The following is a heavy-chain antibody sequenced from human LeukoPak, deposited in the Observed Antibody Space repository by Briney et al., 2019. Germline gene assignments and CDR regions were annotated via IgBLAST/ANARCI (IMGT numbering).Heavy chain of an antibody. CDR2: IYSDGTT. V-gene: IGHV3-66*04. J-gene: IGHJ4*02. Sequence: GGSLRLSCAASGFTVSSNYMSWVRQAPGKGLEWVSIIYSDGTTYYADSVKGRFTISRDSSKNTVYLQMNSLRAEDTAVYYCARPGAAVAGTAFNYWGQGTLVTVSS. CDR1: GFTVSSNY. CDR3: ARPGAAVAGTAFNY. D-gene: IGHD6-13*01.